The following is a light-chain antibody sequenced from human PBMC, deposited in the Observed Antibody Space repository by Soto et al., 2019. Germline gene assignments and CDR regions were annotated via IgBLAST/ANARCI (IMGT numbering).Light chain of an antibody. V-gene: IGKV3-20*01. Sequence: EIVLTQSPDTLSLSPGERATLSCRASQIVNSRYLAWFQQKPGQAPSLLIYGASSRATGIPDRFSGSGSGTDFTLTISRLEPEDFALYYCQQYTSPPITFGQGTRREIK. J-gene: IGKJ5*01. CDR2: GAS. CDR1: QIVNSRY. CDR3: QQYTSPPIT.